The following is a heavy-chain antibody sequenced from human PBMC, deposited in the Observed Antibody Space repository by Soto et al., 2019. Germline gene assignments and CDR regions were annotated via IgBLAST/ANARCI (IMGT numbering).Heavy chain of an antibody. J-gene: IGHJ5*02. D-gene: IGHD5-18*01. CDR2: IIPVLGIA. CDR1: GGTFSSYT. Sequence: SVKVSCKASGGTFSSYTISWVRQAPGQGLEWMGRIIPVLGIANYAQKFQGRVTITADKSTSTAYMELSSLRSEDTAVYYCAREREGGYSYGYWFDPWGQGTLVTVSS. V-gene: IGHV1-69*04. CDR3: AREREGGYSYGYWFDP.